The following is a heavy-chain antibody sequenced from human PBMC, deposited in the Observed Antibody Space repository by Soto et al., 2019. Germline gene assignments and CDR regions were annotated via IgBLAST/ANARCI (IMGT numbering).Heavy chain of an antibody. D-gene: IGHD7-27*01. J-gene: IGHJ5*01. Sequence: ASVKVSCKVSGYTLTELSMHWVRQAPGKGLEWMGGFDPEDGETIYAQKFQGRVAMTRSTSISTAYMELSSLTSEDTAVYYCTGGPPNWGFDSWGQGTPVPVSS. V-gene: IGHV1-24*01. CDR3: TGGPPNWGFDS. CDR1: GYTLTELS. CDR2: FDPEDGET.